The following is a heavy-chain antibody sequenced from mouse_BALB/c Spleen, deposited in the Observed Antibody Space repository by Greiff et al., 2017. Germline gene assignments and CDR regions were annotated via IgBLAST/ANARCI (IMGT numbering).Heavy chain of an antibody. V-gene: IGHV1-80*01. D-gene: IGHD1-1*01. CDR2: IYPGDGDT. J-gene: IGHJ2*01. CDR1: GYAFSSYW. Sequence: VQLQQSGAELVRPGSSVKISCKASGYAFSSYWMNWVKQRPGQGLEWIGPIYPGDGDTNYHGKFKGKATLTADKSSSTAYMQLSSLTSEDSAVFCRAMDYYDSRDLGCWGQGTTRTVSS. CDR3: AMDYYDSRDLGC.